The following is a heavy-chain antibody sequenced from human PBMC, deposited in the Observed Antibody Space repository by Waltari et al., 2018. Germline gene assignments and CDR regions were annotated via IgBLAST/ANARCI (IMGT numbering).Heavy chain of an antibody. CDR1: GFTFSSYA. CDR3: AKGPWDIVVVVAAPNGWFDP. CDR2: ISGSGGST. J-gene: IGHJ5*02. Sequence: EVQLLESGGGLVQPGGSLRLSCAASGFTFSSYAMSWVRQAPGKGLEWVSAISGSGGSTYYADSVKGRFTISRDNSKNTLYLQMNSLRAEDTAVYYCAKGPWDIVVVVAAPNGWFDPWGQRTLVTVSS. D-gene: IGHD2-15*01. V-gene: IGHV3-23*01.